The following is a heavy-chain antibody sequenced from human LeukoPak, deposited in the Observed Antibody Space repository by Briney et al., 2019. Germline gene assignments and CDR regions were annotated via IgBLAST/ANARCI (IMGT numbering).Heavy chain of an antibody. CDR3: AREPMDTAMVTSTSVGFDY. Sequence: SETLSLTCSVSGDSISTYYWSWIRQPPGKGLEWIGEINHSGSTNYNPSLKSRVTISVDTSKNQFSLKLSSVTAADTAVYYCAREPMDTAMVTSTSVGFDYWGQGTLVTVSS. CDR2: INHSGST. CDR1: GDSISTYY. J-gene: IGHJ4*02. V-gene: IGHV4-34*01. D-gene: IGHD5-18*01.